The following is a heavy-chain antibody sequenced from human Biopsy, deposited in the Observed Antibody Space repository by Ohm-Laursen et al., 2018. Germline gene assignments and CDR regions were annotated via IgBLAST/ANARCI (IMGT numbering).Heavy chain of an antibody. J-gene: IGHJ3*02. Sequence: GTLSLTCSVSGGSVGDYFLSWIRLVPGKRPEWIGYTYYRGTSENNPSLRSRVTTSVDISRNQFFLSMKSVTAADTAVYYCAAFPFSGGPAFDIWGQGTTVIVSS. CDR3: AAFPFSGGPAFDI. CDR2: TYYRGTS. D-gene: IGHD2/OR15-2a*01. CDR1: GGSVGDYF. V-gene: IGHV4-59*02.